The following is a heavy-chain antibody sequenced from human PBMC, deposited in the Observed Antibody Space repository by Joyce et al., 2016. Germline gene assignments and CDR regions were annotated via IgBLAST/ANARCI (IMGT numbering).Heavy chain of an antibody. CDR1: GYSFTDYY. CDR3: ARVAIGVFCSGSSCYIDV. Sequence: QVQLVQSGAAVVKPGASVKVSCQTSGYSFTDYYIHWVRQAPGQGLEWVGRINTDTGGTNYAPKFQGSVTMTTDTSISTAYMELTSLRSDDTAVYYCARVAIGVFCSGSSCYIDVWGQGTLVTVSS. J-gene: IGHJ4*02. D-gene: IGHD2-15*01. CDR2: INTDTGGT. V-gene: IGHV1-2*06.